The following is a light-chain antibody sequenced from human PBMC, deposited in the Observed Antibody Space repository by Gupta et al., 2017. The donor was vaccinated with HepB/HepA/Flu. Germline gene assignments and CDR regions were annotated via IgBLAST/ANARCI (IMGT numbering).Light chain of an antibody. V-gene: IGKV1-39*01. Sequence: DIQMTQSPSSLSASVGDTVTITCRASQSINTYVNWYQQKPGKAPKPLIYAASTLQSGVPSRFSGSGSGTDFTLTISRRQPEDFATYYCQQSDSIPWTFGQWTKVEIK. CDR1: QSINTY. J-gene: IGKJ1*01. CDR3: QQSDSIPWT. CDR2: AAS.